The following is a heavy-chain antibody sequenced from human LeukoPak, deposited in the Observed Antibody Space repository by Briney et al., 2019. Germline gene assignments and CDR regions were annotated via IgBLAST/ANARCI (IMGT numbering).Heavy chain of an antibody. CDR1: GGSISSYY. CDR2: IYTSGST. CDR3: ARVIRYSSVEGDYYYYYMDV. J-gene: IGHJ6*03. V-gene: IGHV4-4*07. Sequence: SETLSLTCTVSGGSISSYYWSWIRQPAGKGLEWIGRIYTSGSTNYNPSLKSRVTMSVDTSKNQFSLKLSSVTAADTAVYYCARVIRYSSVEGDYYYYYMDVWGKGTTVTISS. D-gene: IGHD6-19*01.